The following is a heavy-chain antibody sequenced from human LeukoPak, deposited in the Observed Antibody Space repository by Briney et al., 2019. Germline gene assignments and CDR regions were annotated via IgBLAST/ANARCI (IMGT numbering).Heavy chain of an antibody. CDR1: GFTFTSYG. Sequence: GGSLRLSCAASGFTFTSYGMHWVRQAPGKGLEWVAVIWYDGSNKYYADSVKGRFTISRDNSKNTLYLQMNRLRAEDTAVYYCARGGFGSNDYFDYWGQGTLVTVSS. CDR2: IWYDGSNK. V-gene: IGHV3-33*01. CDR3: ARGGFGSNDYFDY. D-gene: IGHD3-10*01. J-gene: IGHJ4*02.